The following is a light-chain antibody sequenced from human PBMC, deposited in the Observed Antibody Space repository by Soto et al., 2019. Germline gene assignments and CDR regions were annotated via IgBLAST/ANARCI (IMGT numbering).Light chain of an antibody. CDR3: SSYTSSTTIGVV. V-gene: IGLV2-14*01. CDR1: SSDVGGYNY. CDR2: GVT. J-gene: IGLJ2*01. Sequence: QSALTQPASVSGSPGQSITISCTGTSSDVGGYNYVSWYQQHPGKAPKLMIYGVTNRPSGVSNRFSGSKSGNTASLTISGLQAEDADDYYCSSYTSSTTIGVVFGGGTKLTVL.